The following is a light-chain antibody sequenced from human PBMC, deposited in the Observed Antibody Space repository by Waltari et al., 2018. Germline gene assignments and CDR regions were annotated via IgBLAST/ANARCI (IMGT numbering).Light chain of an antibody. J-gene: IGLJ2*01. CDR2: SKD. CDR1: SLRTFY. CDR3: NCRDSSGNVI. Sequence: SSELTQDPAVSVALGQTVRITCQGDSLRTFYASWYQQKPGQAPVLVIYSKDPRPSGIPDRFSGSSSGNTASLTITGAQAEDEADYYCNCRDSSGNVIFGGGTKVTVL. V-gene: IGLV3-19*01.